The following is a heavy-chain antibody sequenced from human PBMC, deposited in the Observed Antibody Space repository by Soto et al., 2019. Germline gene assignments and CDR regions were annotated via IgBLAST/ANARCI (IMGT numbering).Heavy chain of an antibody. J-gene: IGHJ5*02. Sequence: SETLSLTCAVYGGSFSGYYWSWIRQPPGKGLEWIGEINHSGSTNYNPSLKSRVTISVDTSKNQFSLTLTSVTAADTAVYYCARQCRGVTCHWLVPWGQGTLVTVSS. CDR1: GGSFSGYY. CDR2: INHSGST. V-gene: IGHV4-34*01. CDR3: ARQCRGVTCHWLVP. D-gene: IGHD2-15*01.